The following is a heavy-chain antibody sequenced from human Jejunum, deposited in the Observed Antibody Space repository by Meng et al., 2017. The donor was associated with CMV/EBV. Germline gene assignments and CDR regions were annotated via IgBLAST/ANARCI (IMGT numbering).Heavy chain of an antibody. D-gene: IGHD5-18*01. V-gene: IGHV4-59*01. J-gene: IGHJ4*02. CDR2: ISSSGTT. CDR3: AREYSSFDY. CDR1: GGSISSFY. Sequence: SLPCTVSGGSISSFYWPWIRQSPGMGLEWIGYISSSGTTNYHPSLKSRVPISQDTSKTQFSLKLTSVTPADTAVSYCAREYSSFDYWGQGALVTVSS.